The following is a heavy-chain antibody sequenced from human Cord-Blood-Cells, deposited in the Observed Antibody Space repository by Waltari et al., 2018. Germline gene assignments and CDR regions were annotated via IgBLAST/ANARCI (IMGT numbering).Heavy chain of an antibody. J-gene: IGHJ3*02. V-gene: IGHV4-59*11. CDR3: ARDADFYAFDI. D-gene: IGHD3-3*01. CDR2: IYYSGST. Sequence: QVQLQESGPGLVKPSETLSLTCTVSGGSISSHYWSWIRQPPGKGLEWIGYIYYSGSTNYNPSLKSRVTMSVDTSKNQCSLKLSSVTAADTAVYYCARDADFYAFDIWGQGTMVTVSS. CDR1: GGSISSHY.